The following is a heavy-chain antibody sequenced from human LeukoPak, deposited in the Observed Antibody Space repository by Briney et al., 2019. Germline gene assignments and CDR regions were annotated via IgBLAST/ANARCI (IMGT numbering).Heavy chain of an antibody. D-gene: IGHD3-22*01. CDR2: IYPGDSDT. Sequence: GESLQISCKGSGYSFTSYWIGWVRQLPGKGLEWMGIIYPGDSDTRYSPSLQGQVTISADKSISTAYLQWSSLKASDTAMYYCARLGYYDSSGPHYWGQGTLVTVSS. J-gene: IGHJ4*02. CDR1: GYSFTSYW. CDR3: ARLGYYDSSGPHY. V-gene: IGHV5-51*01.